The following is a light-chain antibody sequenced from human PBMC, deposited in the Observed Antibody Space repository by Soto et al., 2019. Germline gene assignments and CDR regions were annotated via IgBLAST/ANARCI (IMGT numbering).Light chain of an antibody. CDR2: WAS. Sequence: DFVMTQSPDSLAVSLGERATINCKSSQSVLYSSNNNNYLSWYLQKPGQPPKLLIYWASTRESGVPDRFSGSGSGTDFTLPISNLQAEDVAVYYCHQYINAPWTFGQGTKVEIK. CDR1: QSVLYSSNNNNY. CDR3: HQYINAPWT. V-gene: IGKV4-1*01. J-gene: IGKJ1*01.